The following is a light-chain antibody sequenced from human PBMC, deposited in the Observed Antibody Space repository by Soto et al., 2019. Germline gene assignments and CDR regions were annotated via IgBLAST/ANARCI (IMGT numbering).Light chain of an antibody. CDR2: GAS. CDR3: QQYSTYPWT. CDR1: QSVSSSY. Sequence: EILMTHSPSTLPVSIGERATVSCRASQSVSSSYLAWYQQKPGQAPRLLIYGASSRATGIPDRFSGSGSGTEFTLTINRLQPDDFATYYCQQYSTYPWTFGQGTKVDIK. J-gene: IGKJ1*01. V-gene: IGKV3-20*01.